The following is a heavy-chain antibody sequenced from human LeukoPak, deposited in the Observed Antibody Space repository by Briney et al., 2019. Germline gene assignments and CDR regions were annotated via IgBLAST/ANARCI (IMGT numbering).Heavy chain of an antibody. CDR2: IYYSGST. V-gene: IGHV4-59*01. CDR3: ASYSGSYGNYYYYYYMDV. D-gene: IGHD1-26*01. Sequence: SETLSLTCTVSGGSIGSYYWSWIRQPPGKGPEWIGYIYYSGSTNYNPSLKSRVTISVDTSKNQFSLKLSSVTAADTAVYYCASYSGSYGNYYYYYYMDVWGKGTTVTVSS. J-gene: IGHJ6*03. CDR1: GGSIGSYY.